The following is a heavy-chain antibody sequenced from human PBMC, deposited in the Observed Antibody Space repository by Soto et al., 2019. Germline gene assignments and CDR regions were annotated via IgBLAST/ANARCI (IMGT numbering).Heavy chain of an antibody. V-gene: IGHV1-18*01. D-gene: IGHD4-17*01. J-gene: IGHJ4*02. Sequence: NFQDRVTMTTDTSTSTAYMELRSLTSDDTAIYYCARDDYGDPFFDYWGQGTLVTVSS. CDR3: ARDDYGDPFFDY.